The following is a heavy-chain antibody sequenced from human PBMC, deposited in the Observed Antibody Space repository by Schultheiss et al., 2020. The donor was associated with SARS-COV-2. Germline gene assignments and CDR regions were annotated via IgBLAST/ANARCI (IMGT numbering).Heavy chain of an antibody. V-gene: IGHV4-59*12. CDR2: IYYSGST. D-gene: IGHD3-3*01. CDR1: GGSISSYY. CDR3: ARCTTPFGVVINGWFDP. Sequence: SQTLSLTCTVSGGSISSYYWSWIRQPTGKGLEWIGYIYYSGSTNYNPSLKSRVTILIDTSKNQFSMKLSSVTAADTAVNYCARCTTPFGVVINGWFDPWGQGTLVTVSS. J-gene: IGHJ5*02.